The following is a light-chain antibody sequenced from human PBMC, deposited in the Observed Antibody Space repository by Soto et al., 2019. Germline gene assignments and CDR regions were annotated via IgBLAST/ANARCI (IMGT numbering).Light chain of an antibody. CDR3: DSYTSSRAYV. CDR2: EVS. CDR1: SSDVGGYNY. Sequence: QSMLTQPACVSGSPGQSITISCTGTSSDVGGYNYVSWYQQQSGKAPKLIIHEVSNRPSGVSNRFSGSKSGNTASLTISGPQAEDEADYYCDSYTSSRAYVFGIGTKVTVL. V-gene: IGLV2-14*01. J-gene: IGLJ1*01.